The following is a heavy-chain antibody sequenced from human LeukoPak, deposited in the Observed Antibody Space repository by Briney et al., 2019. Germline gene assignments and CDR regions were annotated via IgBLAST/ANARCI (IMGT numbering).Heavy chain of an antibody. CDR1: GHTLTELS. CDR3: ARDGEGCSSTSCYEFDY. D-gene: IGHD2-2*01. Sequence: ASVKVSCKVSGHTLTELSMHWVRQAPGKGLEWMGGFDPEDGETIYAQKFQGRVTMTEDTSTDTAYMELSSLRSEDTAVYYCARDGEGCSSTSCYEFDYWGQGTLVTVSS. J-gene: IGHJ4*02. CDR2: FDPEDGET. V-gene: IGHV1-24*01.